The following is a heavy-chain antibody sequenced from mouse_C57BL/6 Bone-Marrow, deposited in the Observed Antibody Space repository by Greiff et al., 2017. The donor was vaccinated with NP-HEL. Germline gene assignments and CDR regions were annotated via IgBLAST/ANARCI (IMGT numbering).Heavy chain of an antibody. CDR2: IYPGDGDT. V-gene: IGHV1-80*01. CDR3: ARGAY. J-gene: IGHJ3*01. CDR1: GYEFSNYW. Sequence: VHVKQSGAELVKPGASVKISCKASGYEFSNYWMNWVKQRPGKGLEWIGQIYPGDGDTNYNGKFKDKATMTADKSSSTAYMQLSRLTSEDSAVYFCARGAYWGQGTLVTVSA.